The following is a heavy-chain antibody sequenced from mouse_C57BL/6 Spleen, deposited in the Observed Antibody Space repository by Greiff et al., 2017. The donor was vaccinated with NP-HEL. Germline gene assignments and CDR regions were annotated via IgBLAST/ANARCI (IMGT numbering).Heavy chain of an antibody. D-gene: IGHD1-1*01. CDR1: GYSFTGYF. J-gene: IGHJ2*01. V-gene: IGHV1-20*01. Sequence: EVQRVESGPELVKPGDSVKISCKASGYSFTGYFMNWVMQSHGKSLEWIGRINPYNGDTFYNQKFKGKATLTVDKSSSTAHMELRSLTSEDSAVYYCARHLQIYYGSGDYFDYWGQGTTLTVSS. CDR3: ARHLQIYYGSGDYFDY. CDR2: INPYNGDT.